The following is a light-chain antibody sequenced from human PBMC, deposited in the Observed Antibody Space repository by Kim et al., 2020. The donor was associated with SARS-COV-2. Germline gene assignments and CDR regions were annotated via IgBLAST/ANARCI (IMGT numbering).Light chain of an antibody. CDR1: SSNIGSNT. V-gene: IGLV1-44*01. Sequence: QSVLTQPPSASGTPGQRLAISCSGSSSNIGSNTVNWYQQLPGTAPKLLIYSNDERPSGVPDRFSGTKSGTSASLAISGLQSEHEADYYCASWDDSLNGPVFGGGTQLTVL. CDR3: ASWDDSLNGPV. J-gene: IGLJ3*02. CDR2: SND.